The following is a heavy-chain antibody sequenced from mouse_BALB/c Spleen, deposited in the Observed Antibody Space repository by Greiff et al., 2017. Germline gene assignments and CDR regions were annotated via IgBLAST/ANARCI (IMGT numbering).Heavy chain of an antibody. CDR3: ARREYGYYDAMDY. D-gene: IGHD2-10*02. CDR1: GFTFSSYA. CDR2: ISSGGSYT. V-gene: IGHV5-9-3*01. J-gene: IGHJ4*01. Sequence: EVQVVESGGGLVKPGGSLKLSCAASGFTFSSYAMSWVRQTPEKRLEWVATISSGGSYTYYPDSVKGRFTISRDNAKNTLYLQMSSLRSEDTAMYYCARREYGYYDAMDYWGQGTSVTGAS.